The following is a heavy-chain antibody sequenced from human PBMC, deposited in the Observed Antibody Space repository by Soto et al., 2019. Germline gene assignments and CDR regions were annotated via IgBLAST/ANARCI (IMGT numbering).Heavy chain of an antibody. CDR1: EDSFNTHW. Sequence: GESLKIACKGSEDSFNTHWIGWVREMPGKGVGWMGLIYPTDSDTKYSPSFQGQVTISADKSINTAYLQWSSLKASDIARYYCARIFGNGDSCSDHESFDLWGQGTMVTVSS. D-gene: IGHD2-8*01. V-gene: IGHV5-51*01. J-gene: IGHJ3*01. CDR2: IYPTDSDT. CDR3: ARIFGNGDSCSDHESFDL.